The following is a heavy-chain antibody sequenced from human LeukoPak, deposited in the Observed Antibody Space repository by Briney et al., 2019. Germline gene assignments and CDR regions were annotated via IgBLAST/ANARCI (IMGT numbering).Heavy chain of an antibody. J-gene: IGHJ5*02. CDR2: INHSGSTS. V-gene: IGHV4-34*01. CDR1: GESFSGYF. Sequence: SETLSLTCAVYGESFSGYFWNWIRQPPGKGLEWIGEINHSGSTSNHNPSLKSRVTISVDTSKNQFSLKLSSVTAADTAVYYCARFGWLSHLRWFDPWGQGTLVTVSS. D-gene: IGHD3-22*01. CDR3: ARFGWLSHLRWFDP.